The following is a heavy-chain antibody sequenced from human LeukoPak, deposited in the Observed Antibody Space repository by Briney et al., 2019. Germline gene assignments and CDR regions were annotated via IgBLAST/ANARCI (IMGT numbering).Heavy chain of an antibody. CDR1: GYTLTELS. V-gene: IGHV1-24*01. CDR3: ATGIQVPSSSWYSYFQR. J-gene: IGHJ1*01. D-gene: IGHD6-13*01. Sequence: GASVKVSCKVSGYTLTELSMHWVRQAPGKGLEWMGGFDPEDGETIYAQKFQGRVTMTEDTSTDTAYMELSSLRSEDTAVYYCATGIQVPSSSWYSYFQRWGQGTLVTVSS. CDR2: FDPEDGET.